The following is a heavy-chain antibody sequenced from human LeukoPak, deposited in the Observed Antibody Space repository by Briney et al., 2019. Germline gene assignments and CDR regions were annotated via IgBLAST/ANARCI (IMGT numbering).Heavy chain of an antibody. Sequence: GSLRLSCAASGFTVSSNYMSWVRQAPGKGLEWVSVIYSGGGTYYADSVKGRFTISRDNAKNSLYLQMNSLRAEDTAVYYCASAPTGGHFDSWGQGTLVTVSS. CDR3: ASAPTGGHFDS. D-gene: IGHD7-27*01. J-gene: IGHJ4*02. CDR1: GFTVSSNY. CDR2: IYSGGGT. V-gene: IGHV3-53*03.